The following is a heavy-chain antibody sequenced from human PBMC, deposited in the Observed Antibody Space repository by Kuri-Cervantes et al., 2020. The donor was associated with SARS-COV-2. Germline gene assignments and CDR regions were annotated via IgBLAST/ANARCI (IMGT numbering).Heavy chain of an antibody. CDR2: ISGSGGST. J-gene: IGHJ4*02. Sequence: LSLTCTVSGYSISSGYYWGWIRQPPGKGLEWVSAISGSGGSTYYADSVKGRFTIPRDNAKNSLYLQMNSLRAEDTAVYYCARVSGSYYRSYYFDYWGQGTLVTVSS. V-gene: IGHV3-11*04. CDR3: ARVSGSYYRSYYFDY. D-gene: IGHD1-26*01. CDR1: GYSISSGYY.